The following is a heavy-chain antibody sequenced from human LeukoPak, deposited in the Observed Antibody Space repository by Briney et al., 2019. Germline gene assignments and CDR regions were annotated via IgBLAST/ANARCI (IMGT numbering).Heavy chain of an antibody. CDR2: ISWNSGSI. CDR1: GFTFDDYA. J-gene: IGHJ6*02. Sequence: PGGSLRLSCAASGFTFDDYAMHWVRQAPGKGLEWVSGISWNSGSIGYADSVKGRFTISRDNAKNSLYLQMNSLRAEDTALYYCAKDQLSQLYGMDVWGQGTTVTVSS. D-gene: IGHD3-16*02. CDR3: AKDQLSQLYGMDV. V-gene: IGHV3-9*01.